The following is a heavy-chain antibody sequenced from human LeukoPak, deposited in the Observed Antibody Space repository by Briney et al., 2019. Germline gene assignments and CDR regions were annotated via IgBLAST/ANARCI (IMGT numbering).Heavy chain of an antibody. CDR2: ISGSGGST. Sequence: PGGSLRLSCAASGFTFSSYAMSWVRQAPGKGLEWVSGISGSGGSTYSADSVKGRFTISRDNSKSTLSLQMNSLRAEDTAVYYCAKEMGVVLMVYALDYWGQGNLVTVSS. V-gene: IGHV3-23*01. D-gene: IGHD2-8*01. CDR1: GFTFSSYA. CDR3: AKEMGVVLMVYALDY. J-gene: IGHJ4*02.